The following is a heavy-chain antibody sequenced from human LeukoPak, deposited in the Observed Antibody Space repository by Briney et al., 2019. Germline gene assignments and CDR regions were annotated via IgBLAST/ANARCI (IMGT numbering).Heavy chain of an antibody. Sequence: SETLSLTCTVSGGSISSGSFYWSWIRQHPGKGLEWIGYIYYSGSTYYNPSLKSRVTISVDMSKNQFSLRLSSVTAADTAVYYCATHYDSSGYYYLFYFDYWGQGTLVTVSS. CDR3: ATHYDSSGYYYLFYFDY. CDR2: IYYSGST. CDR1: GGSISSGSFY. J-gene: IGHJ4*02. V-gene: IGHV4-31*03. D-gene: IGHD3-22*01.